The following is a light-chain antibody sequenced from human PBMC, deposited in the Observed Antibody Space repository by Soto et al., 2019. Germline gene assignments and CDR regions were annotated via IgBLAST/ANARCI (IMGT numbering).Light chain of an antibody. CDR2: DVS. V-gene: IGLV2-14*01. Sequence: QSALTQPASVSGSPGQSITNSCTGTSSDVDGYNYVSWYQQHPGKAPKLMIYDVSNRPSGVSNRFSGSKSGNTASLTISGLQAEDEADYYCSSYSSSSSVVFGGGTKLTVL. CDR3: SSYSSSSSVV. J-gene: IGLJ2*01. CDR1: SSDVDGYNY.